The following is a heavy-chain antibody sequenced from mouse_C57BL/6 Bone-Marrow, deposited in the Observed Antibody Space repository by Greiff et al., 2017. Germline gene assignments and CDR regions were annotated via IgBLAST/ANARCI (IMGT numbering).Heavy chain of an antibody. Sequence: EVKLVESGGGLVKPGGSLKLSCAASGFTFSSYAMSWVRQTPEKRLEWVATISDGGSYTYYPDNVKGRFTISRDNAKNNLYLQRSHLKSEDTAMYYCANFDVWGTGTTVTVSS. V-gene: IGHV5-4*03. CDR3: ANFDV. CDR2: ISDGGSYT. CDR1: GFTFSSYA. J-gene: IGHJ1*03.